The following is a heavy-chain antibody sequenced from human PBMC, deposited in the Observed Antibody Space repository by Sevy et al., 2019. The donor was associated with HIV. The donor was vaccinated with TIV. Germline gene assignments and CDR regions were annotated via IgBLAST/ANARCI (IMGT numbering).Heavy chain of an antibody. CDR3: ARDRTYDYVWGSYRSEVGIEAFDI. J-gene: IGHJ3*02. CDR2: IYSGGST. CDR1: GFTVSSNY. Sequence: GGSLRLSCAASGFTVSSNYMSWVRQAPGKGLEWVSVIYSGGSTYYADSVKGRFTISRDNSKNTLYLQMNSLRAEDTAVYYCARDRTYDYVWGSYRSEVGIEAFDIWGQGTMVTVSS. D-gene: IGHD3-16*02. V-gene: IGHV3-66*01.